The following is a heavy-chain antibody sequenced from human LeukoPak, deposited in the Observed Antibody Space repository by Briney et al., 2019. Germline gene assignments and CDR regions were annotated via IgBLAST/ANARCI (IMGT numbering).Heavy chain of an antibody. V-gene: IGHV3-30*02. D-gene: IGHD3-22*01. CDR3: AKGYDSSGFYLDS. CDR2: MRNDGSTE. Sequence: GGSLRLSCAASGFTFSSYEMNWVRQAPGKGLEWVAYMRNDGSTEYYAESVKGRFTISRDNSKNTLYLAMNSLRREDTAVYYCAKGYDSSGFYLDSWGQGTLVTVSS. CDR1: GFTFSSYE. J-gene: IGHJ4*02.